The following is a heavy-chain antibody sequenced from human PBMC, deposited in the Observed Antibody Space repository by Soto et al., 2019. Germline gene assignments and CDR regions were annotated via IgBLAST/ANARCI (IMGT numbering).Heavy chain of an antibody. CDR2: IYYSGST. J-gene: IGHJ3*02. CDR1: GGSISSYY. V-gene: IGHV4-59*01. D-gene: IGHD3-16*01. CDR3: ARAALVMITFGGANIRRGNAFDI. Sequence: QVQLQESGPGLVKPSETLSLTCTVSGGSISSYYWSWIRQPPGKGLEWIGYIYYSGSTNYNPSLKSRVTISVDTSKNQFSLKLSSVTAADTAVYYFARAALVMITFGGANIRRGNAFDIWGQGTMVTVSS.